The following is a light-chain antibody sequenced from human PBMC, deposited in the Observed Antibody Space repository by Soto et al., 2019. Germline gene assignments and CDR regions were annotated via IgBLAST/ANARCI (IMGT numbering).Light chain of an antibody. CDR3: AVWDGGLSGVL. J-gene: IGLJ2*01. CDR1: SSNIGSNV. V-gene: IGLV1-44*01. CDR2: SNN. Sequence: QALVTQPPSASGTPGQRVSISCSGGSSNIGSNVVTWYQHLPGTAPKVLIYSNNQRPSGVLDRFSGSKSGTSASLAISGLQSEDEADYYCAVWDGGLSGVLFGGGTKLTVL.